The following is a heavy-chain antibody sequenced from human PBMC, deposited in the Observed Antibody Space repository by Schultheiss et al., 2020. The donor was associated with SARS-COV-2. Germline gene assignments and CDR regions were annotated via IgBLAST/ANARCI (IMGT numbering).Heavy chain of an antibody. Sequence: GGSLRLSCAASGFTVSSNYMSWVRQAPGKGLEWVSVIYSCGSTYYADSVKGRFTISRDNSKNTLYLQMNSLRAEDTAVYYCTRAAAFEYWGQGTLVTVSS. V-gene: IGHV3-66*03. CDR3: TRAAAFEY. J-gene: IGHJ4*02. D-gene: IGHD6-25*01. CDR2: IYSCGST. CDR1: GFTVSSNY.